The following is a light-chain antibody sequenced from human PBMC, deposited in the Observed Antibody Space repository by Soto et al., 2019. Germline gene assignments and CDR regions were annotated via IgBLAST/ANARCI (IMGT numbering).Light chain of an antibody. CDR3: KHHDRQSEE. CDR1: QTISSW. CDR2: KAS. J-gene: IGKJ1*01. V-gene: IGKV1-5*03. Sequence: ASQTISSWLAWYQQKPGKAPKLLIYKASTLKSGVPSRFSVSGSGTDFTQVCGRLQPDDPPFYSFKHHDRQSEEFGEGTKVDIK.